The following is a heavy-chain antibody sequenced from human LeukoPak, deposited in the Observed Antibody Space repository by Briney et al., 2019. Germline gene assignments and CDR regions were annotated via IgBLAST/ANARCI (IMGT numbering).Heavy chain of an antibody. CDR1: GDSISSDGYY. V-gene: IGHV4-61*02. CDR3: ARGYCSSGSCYHGDY. D-gene: IGHD2-2*01. CDR2: IYTSGST. Sequence: PSQTLSLTCTVFGDSISSDGYYWSWIRQPAGKGLEWIGRIYTSGSTNYNPSLNSRVTMSLDTSKNQFSLKLSSVTAADTAIYYCARGYCSSGSCYHGDYWGQGTLVTVSS. J-gene: IGHJ4*02.